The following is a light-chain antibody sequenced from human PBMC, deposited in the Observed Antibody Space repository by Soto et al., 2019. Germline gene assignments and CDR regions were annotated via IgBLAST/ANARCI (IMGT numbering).Light chain of an antibody. J-gene: IGKJ1*01. CDR3: QQYGSSPQT. Sequence: EIVMTQCPATLSVSAGEGVTLSCRASQSISSSLAWYQQKPGQAPRLLIYGASTRATGIPDRFSGSGSGTDFTLTISRLEPEYFAVYYCQQYGSSPQTFGQGTKVDI. CDR1: QSISSS. V-gene: IGKV3-20*01. CDR2: GAS.